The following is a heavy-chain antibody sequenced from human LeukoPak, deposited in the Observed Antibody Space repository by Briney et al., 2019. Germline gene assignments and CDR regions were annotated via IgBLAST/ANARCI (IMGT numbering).Heavy chain of an antibody. CDR2: INANTIEK. J-gene: IGHJ5*01. V-gene: IGHV3-7*04. CDR3: ARGDDFSVDS. D-gene: IGHD2-21*02. Sequence: GGSLRLSCAASGFTFSNAWMSWVRQAPGKGLEWVSNINANTIEKYHVDSLKGRFTIFRDNARNRLYQQMSSLRADDTAVYYCARGDDFSVDSWGQGTLVTVSS. CDR1: GFTFSNAW.